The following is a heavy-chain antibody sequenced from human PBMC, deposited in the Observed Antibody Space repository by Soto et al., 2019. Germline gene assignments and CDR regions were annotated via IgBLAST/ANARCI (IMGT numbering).Heavy chain of an antibody. J-gene: IGHJ4*02. Sequence: GSLRLSCAASGFTFSSYSMNWVRQAPGKGLEWVSYISSSSSTIYYADSVKGRFTISRDNSNNTLYLQMNSLRAEDTAIYYCAKGVRRCCISIYCFLRFDHWGQGTLVTGSS. CDR1: GFTFSSYS. V-gene: IGHV3-48*04. CDR3: AKGVRRCCISIYCFLRFDH. D-gene: IGHD4-4*01. CDR2: ISSSSSTI.